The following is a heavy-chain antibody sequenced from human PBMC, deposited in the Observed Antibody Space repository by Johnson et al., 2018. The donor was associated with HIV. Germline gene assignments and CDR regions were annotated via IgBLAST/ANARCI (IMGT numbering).Heavy chain of an antibody. CDR2: IYSGGST. V-gene: IGHV3-66*01. Sequence: PGGSLRLSCAASGITVSSNYISWVRQAPGKGLEWVSVIYSGGSTYYADSVKGRFTISRDNSKNILYLQMNTLRAEDTAVYYCARDPAAAALRAFDIWGQGTMVTVSS. D-gene: IGHD6-13*01. CDR3: ARDPAAAALRAFDI. CDR1: GITVSSNY. J-gene: IGHJ3*02.